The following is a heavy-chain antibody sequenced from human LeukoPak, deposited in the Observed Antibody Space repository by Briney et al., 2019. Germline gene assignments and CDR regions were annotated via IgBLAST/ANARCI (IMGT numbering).Heavy chain of an antibody. CDR2: TSAYNGNT. Sequence: ASVKVSCKASGYTFTSYGISWVRQAPGQGLEWMGWTSAYNGNTNYAQKLQGRVTMTTDTSTSTAYMELRSLRSDDTAVYYCARDSAYYDSSGHIDYWGQGTLVTVSS. CDR3: ARDSAYYDSSGHIDY. V-gene: IGHV1-18*01. CDR1: GYTFTSYG. J-gene: IGHJ4*02. D-gene: IGHD3-22*01.